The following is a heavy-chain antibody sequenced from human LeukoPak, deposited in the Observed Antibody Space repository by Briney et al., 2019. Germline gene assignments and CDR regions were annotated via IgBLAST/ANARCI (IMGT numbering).Heavy chain of an antibody. V-gene: IGHV4-31*03. D-gene: IGHD6-6*01. CDR1: GGSISSGGYH. J-gene: IGHJ5*02. CDR3: AREMYSSSTWFDP. Sequence: SETLSLTCTASGGSISSGGYHWSWIRQHPGKGLEWIGYIYYSGSTYYNPSLKSRVTISVDTSKNQFSLKLSSVTAADTAVYYCAREMYSSSTWFDPWGQGTLVTVSS. CDR2: IYYSGST.